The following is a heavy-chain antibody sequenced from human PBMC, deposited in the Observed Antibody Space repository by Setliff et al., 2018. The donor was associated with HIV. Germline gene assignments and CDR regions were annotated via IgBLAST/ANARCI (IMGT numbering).Heavy chain of an antibody. J-gene: IGHJ4*02. CDR2: INHSGNT. V-gene: IGHV4-34*01. CDR3: ARITGDSGHPRFFDY. D-gene: IGHD1-26*01. Sequence: SETLSLTCAVYGGPFSGFYWAWIRQAPGKGLEWIGEINHSGNTNYNPSLKSRVTLSRDTSKNQISLRLSSVTAADTAVYYCARITGDSGHPRFFDYWGQGTLVT. CDR1: GGPFSGFY.